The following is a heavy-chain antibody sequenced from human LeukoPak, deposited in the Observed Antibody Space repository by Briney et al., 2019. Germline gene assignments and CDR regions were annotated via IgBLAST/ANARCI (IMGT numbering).Heavy chain of an antibody. D-gene: IGHD3-10*01. Sequence: PGRSLRLSCAASGFTFSNYGMHWVRQAPGKGLEWVAIIWYDGSNKYYADSVKGRFTISRDNSKNTLYLQMNSLRAEDTAVYNCARERGYYGSGSYYKDYWGQGTLVTVSS. V-gene: IGHV3-33*01. J-gene: IGHJ4*02. CDR3: ARERGYYGSGSYYKDY. CDR1: GFTFSNYG. CDR2: IWYDGSNK.